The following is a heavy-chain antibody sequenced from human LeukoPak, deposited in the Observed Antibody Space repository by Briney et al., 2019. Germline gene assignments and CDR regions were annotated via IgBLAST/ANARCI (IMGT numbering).Heavy chain of an antibody. J-gene: IGHJ4*02. CDR2: IDPNSGVT. Sequence: GASVKVSCKTSGYTFTTYHIHWVRQAPGQGLEWMGWIDPNSGVTNYAQRFQGRVTMTRDTSISSAYMELSRLRSDDTAVYYCARVRPLYYFDSWGQGTLVTVSS. V-gene: IGHV1-2*02. CDR3: ARVRPLYYFDS. CDR1: GYTFTTYH.